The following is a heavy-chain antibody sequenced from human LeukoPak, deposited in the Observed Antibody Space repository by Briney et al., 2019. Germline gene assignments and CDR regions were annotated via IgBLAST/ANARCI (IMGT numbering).Heavy chain of an antibody. CDR3: ARDVIVVVPAATPGNWFDP. D-gene: IGHD2-2*02. CDR2: IIPIFGTA. CDR1: GGTFSSYA. Sequence: SVKVSCKASGGTFSSYAISWVRQAPGQGLEWMGGIIPIFGTANYAQKFQGRVTITADESTSTAYMELSSLRSEDTAVYYCARDVIVVVPAATPGNWFDPWGQGTLVTVSS. V-gene: IGHV1-69*01. J-gene: IGHJ5*02.